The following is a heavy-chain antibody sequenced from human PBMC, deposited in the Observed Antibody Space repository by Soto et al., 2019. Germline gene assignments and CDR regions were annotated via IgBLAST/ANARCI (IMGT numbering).Heavy chain of an antibody. CDR1: GYSFTSYW. D-gene: IGHD2-2*01. J-gene: IGHJ4*02. Sequence: PGESLKISCKGSGYSFTSYWIGWVRQMPGKGLEWMGIIYPGDSDTRYSPSFQGQVTISADKSISTAYLQWSSLKASDTAMYYCARQRGYCSSTSCYLGESYTYYFDYWGQGTLVTVYS. V-gene: IGHV5-51*01. CDR3: ARQRGYCSSTSCYLGESYTYYFDY. CDR2: IYPGDSDT.